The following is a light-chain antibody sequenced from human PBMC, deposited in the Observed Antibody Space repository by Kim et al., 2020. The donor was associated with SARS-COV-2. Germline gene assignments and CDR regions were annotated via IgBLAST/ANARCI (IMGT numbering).Light chain of an antibody. CDR3: QQYGSSPMYS. V-gene: IGKV3-20*01. J-gene: IGKJ2*03. CDR2: GAS. Sequence: SPGETATLSCRASQSVSRSYLAWYQQKPGQAPRLLIYGASSRATGIPDRFSGSGSGTDFTLTISRLEPEDFAVYYCQQYGSSPMYSFGQGTKLEIK. CDR1: QSVSRSY.